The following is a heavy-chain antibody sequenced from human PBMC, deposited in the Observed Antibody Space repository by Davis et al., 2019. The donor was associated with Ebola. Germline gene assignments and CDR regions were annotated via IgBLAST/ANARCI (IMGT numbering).Heavy chain of an antibody. Sequence: SQTLSLTCAVYGGSFRGYYWSWIRQPPGKGLEWIGEINHSGSTNYNPSLKSRVTISVDTSKNQFSLKLSSVTAADTAVYYCARGRTAGYYYYGMDVWGQGTTVTVSS. CDR3: ARGRTAGYYYYGMDV. V-gene: IGHV4-34*01. CDR1: GGSFRGYY. J-gene: IGHJ6*02. D-gene: IGHD6-13*01. CDR2: INHSGST.